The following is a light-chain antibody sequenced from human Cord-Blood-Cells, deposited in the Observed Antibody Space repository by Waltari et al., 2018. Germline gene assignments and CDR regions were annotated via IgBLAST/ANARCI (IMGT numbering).Light chain of an antibody. CDR1: QGIRND. V-gene: IGKV1-6*01. J-gene: IGKJ1*01. Sequence: AIEMTQSPYSLSASVGDRVTITCRASQGIRNDLGWYQQKPGKSPKVLIYAASSLQSGVPSRFSGSGSGTDFTLTISSLQPEDFATYYCLQDYNYPWTFGQGTKVEIK. CDR2: AAS. CDR3: LQDYNYPWT.